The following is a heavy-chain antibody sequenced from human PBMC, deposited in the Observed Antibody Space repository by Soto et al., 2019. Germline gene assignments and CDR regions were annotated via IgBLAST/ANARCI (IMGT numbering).Heavy chain of an antibody. V-gene: IGHV3-23*01. J-gene: IGHJ5*02. Sequence: EVQLLQSGGGLVQPGGSLRLSCAASGFTFYHSAMSWVRQAPGRGLEWVSTVSENGGVTYYADSVKGRFTISRDNSKNTLDLQMNTLRAEDTAVYYCAPGSSGAGGEDLWGQGTLVTVSS. D-gene: IGHD3-10*01. CDR3: APGSSGAGGEDL. CDR1: GFTFYHSA. CDR2: VSENGGVT.